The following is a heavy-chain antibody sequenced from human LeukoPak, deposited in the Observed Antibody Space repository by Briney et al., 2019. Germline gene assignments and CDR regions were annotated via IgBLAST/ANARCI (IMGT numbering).Heavy chain of an antibody. D-gene: IGHD2-8*01. Sequence: SETLSLTCAVYGGSFSGYYWSWIRQPPGKGLEWIGEINHSGSTNYNPSLKSRVTISVDTSKNQFSLKLSSVTAADTAVYYCARANGESIDYYYYYMDVWSRGTTVTVSS. CDR1: GGSFSGYY. V-gene: IGHV4-34*01. J-gene: IGHJ6*03. CDR2: INHSGST. CDR3: ARANGESIDYYYYYMDV.